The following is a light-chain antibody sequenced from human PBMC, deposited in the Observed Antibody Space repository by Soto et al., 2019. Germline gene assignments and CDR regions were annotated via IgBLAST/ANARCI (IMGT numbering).Light chain of an antibody. CDR2: EDN. CDR1: SGSIASNY. J-gene: IGLJ1*01. V-gene: IGLV6-57*03. Sequence: NFMLTQPHSVSESPGKTVTISCTRSSGSIASNYVQWYQQRPGSAPTTVIYEDNQRPSEVPDRFSGSIDSSSNSASLTISGLKTEDEADYYCQSYHSNIYYVFGTGTKLTVL. CDR3: QSYHSNIYYV.